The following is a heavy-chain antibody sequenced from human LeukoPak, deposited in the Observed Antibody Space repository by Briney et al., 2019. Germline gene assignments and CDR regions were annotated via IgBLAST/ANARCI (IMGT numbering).Heavy chain of an antibody. CDR2: IRFDGSTK. CDR1: GITFRSSS. V-gene: IGHV3-30*02. CDR3: AQPDF. Sequence: GGSLRLSCVASGITFRSSSMHWVRQAPGKGLEWLAFIRFDGSTKYYADSVKGRFTVSRDNSKSTLYLQMNGLRAEDTAVYYCAQPDFWGQGTLVTVSS. J-gene: IGHJ4*02.